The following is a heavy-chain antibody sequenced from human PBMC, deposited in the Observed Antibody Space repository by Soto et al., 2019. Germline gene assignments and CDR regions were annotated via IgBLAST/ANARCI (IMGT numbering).Heavy chain of an antibody. D-gene: IGHD7-27*01. CDR2: ISGDASST. V-gene: IGHV3-74*01. CDR1: GFTFSDNW. CDR3: TRGGTRTTYWGVFDS. Sequence: EVKVVESGGGLVQPGGSLRLSCAASGFTFSDNWMHWVRQPPGKGPVWVSRISGDASSTSYADSVKGRFTISRDSAKNTVYLQMDSLRVEDTAVYYCTRGGTRTTYWGVFDSWGQGTLVTVPS. J-gene: IGHJ4*02.